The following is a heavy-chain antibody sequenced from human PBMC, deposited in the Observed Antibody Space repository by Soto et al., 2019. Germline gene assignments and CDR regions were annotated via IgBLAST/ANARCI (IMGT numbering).Heavy chain of an antibody. V-gene: IGHV1-24*01. Sequence: ASVKVSCKISGHTLTELSIHWVRQAPGKGLEWMGGIGADNGDTIYAQKWQGRVTVTTDTSTSTAYMELRSLRSDDTAVYYCTRPNEYGDYDWYFDLWGRGTQVTVSS. D-gene: IGHD4-17*01. J-gene: IGHJ2*01. CDR1: GHTLTELS. CDR3: TRPNEYGDYDWYFDL. CDR2: IGADNGDT.